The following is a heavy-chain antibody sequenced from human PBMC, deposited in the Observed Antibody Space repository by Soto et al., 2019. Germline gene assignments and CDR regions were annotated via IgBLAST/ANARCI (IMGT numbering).Heavy chain of an antibody. D-gene: IGHD2-21*02. CDR3: ARRGVTQISNYFDY. CDR1: GGTFSSYA. Sequence: GASVKVSCKASGGTFSSYAISWVRQAPGQGLEWMGGIIPIFGTANYAQKFQGRVTITADESTSTAYMELSSLRSEDTAVYYCARRGVTQISNYFDYWGQGTLVTVSS. J-gene: IGHJ4*02. V-gene: IGHV1-69*13. CDR2: IIPIFGTA.